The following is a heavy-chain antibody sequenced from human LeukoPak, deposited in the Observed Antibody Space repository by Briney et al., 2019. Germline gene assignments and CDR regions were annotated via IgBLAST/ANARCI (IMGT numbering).Heavy chain of an antibody. CDR2: ISSSGNSI. J-gene: IGHJ1*01. CDR1: GFTFNGYE. Sequence: GGSLRLSCTASGFTFNGYEMNWVRQDPGKGLEWVSYISSSGNSIYYADSVKGRFTISRDNAKNSLYLQMNSLRAEDMAVYYCARGRFGSCWGQGTLVTVSS. D-gene: IGHD6-13*01. CDR3: ARGRFGSC. V-gene: IGHV3-48*03.